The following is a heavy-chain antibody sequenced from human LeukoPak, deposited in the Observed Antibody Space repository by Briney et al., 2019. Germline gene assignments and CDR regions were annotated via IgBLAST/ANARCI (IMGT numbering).Heavy chain of an antibody. V-gene: IGHV3-23*01. J-gene: IGHJ4*02. CDR2: ISSGDSST. CDR3: ARDGGLGLYYFDY. CDR1: GYTFTTYA. D-gene: IGHD3-16*01. Sequence: GASVKVSCKASGYTFTTYAMSWVRQAPGKGLQWVSGISSGDSSTYYTDSVKGRFTISRDNSKNTLYLQINSLRAEDTAVYYCARDGGLGLYYFDYWGQGTLVTVSS.